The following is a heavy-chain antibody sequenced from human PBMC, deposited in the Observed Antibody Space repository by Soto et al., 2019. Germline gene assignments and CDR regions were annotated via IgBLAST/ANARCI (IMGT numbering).Heavy chain of an antibody. CDR3: ARDRYDFWSGYLSPGYYGMDV. D-gene: IGHD3-3*01. CDR2: IYYSGST. Sequence: SETLSLTCTVSGGSISSGGYYWSWNRQHPGKGLEWIGYIYYSGSTNYNPSLKSRVTISVDTSKNQFSLKLSSVTAADTAVYYCARDRYDFWSGYLSPGYYGMDVWGQGTTVTVSS. J-gene: IGHJ6*02. CDR1: GGSISSGGYY. V-gene: IGHV4-61*08.